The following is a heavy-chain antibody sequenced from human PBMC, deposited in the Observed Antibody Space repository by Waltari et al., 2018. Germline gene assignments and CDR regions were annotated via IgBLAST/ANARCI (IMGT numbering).Heavy chain of an antibody. CDR1: GFNFISYA. V-gene: IGHV3-23*01. Sequence: EVHLLESGGGLAQPGGSLRLSCAASGFNFISYAMSWVRQAPGKGLEWVSGISDSGVITKYADSVKGRFTVSRDNSKNTLYLQMNSLRAEDTAIYYCSWSLDYLGHGTLVTVSS. CDR2: ISDSGVIT. J-gene: IGHJ4*01. CDR3: SWSLDY.